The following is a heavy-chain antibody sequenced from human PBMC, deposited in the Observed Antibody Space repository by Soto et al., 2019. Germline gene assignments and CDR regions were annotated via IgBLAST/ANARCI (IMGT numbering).Heavy chain of an antibody. J-gene: IGHJ4*02. D-gene: IGHD6-6*01. CDR2: MNPNSDNT. Sequence: QVQLVQSGAEVRKPGASVKVSCKASGYTFTIYDINWLRQTTGEGLVWMGWMNPNSDNTIYAPKFQGRVTMTRNTSTNSSDRELRSLTSDDTAVYYGARVKYILTVPESLEFWGPGTLVTVSS. V-gene: IGHV1-8*01. CDR1: GYTFTIYD. CDR3: ARVKYILTVPESLEF.